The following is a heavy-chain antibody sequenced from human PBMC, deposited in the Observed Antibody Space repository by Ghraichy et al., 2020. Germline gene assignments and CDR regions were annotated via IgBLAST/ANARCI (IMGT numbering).Heavy chain of an antibody. CDR2: NYYSGST. D-gene: IGHD3-16*02. CDR3: ARDTMITFGGVIVRGGAFDI. Sequence: SETLSLTCTVSGGSISSSSYYWGWIRQPPGKGLEWIGSNYYSGSTYYNPSLKSRVTISVDTSKNQFSLKLSSVTAADTAVYYCARDTMITFGGVIVRGGAFDIWGQGTMVTVSS. V-gene: IGHV4-39*07. CDR1: GGSISSSSYY. J-gene: IGHJ3*02.